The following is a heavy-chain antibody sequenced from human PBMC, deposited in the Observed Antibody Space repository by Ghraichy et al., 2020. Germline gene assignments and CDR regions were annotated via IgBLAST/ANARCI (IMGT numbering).Heavy chain of an antibody. D-gene: IGHD6-19*01. J-gene: IGHJ3*02. CDR1: GGSIGSGDYH. Sequence: SETLSLTCTVSGGSIGSGDYHWSWIRQPPGKGLEWIGYIYYSGGTHYNPSLKSRVTISVDTSKNQFSLKLSSVTAADTAVYYCARVMDSSGWYAFDIWGQGTMVTVSS. CDR3: ARVMDSSGWYAFDI. V-gene: IGHV4-30-4*01. CDR2: IYYSGGT.